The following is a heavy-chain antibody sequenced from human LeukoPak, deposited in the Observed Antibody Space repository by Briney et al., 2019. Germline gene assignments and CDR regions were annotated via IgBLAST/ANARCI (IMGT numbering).Heavy chain of an antibody. CDR3: ARSEYSYGADAFDI. Sequence: SETLSLTCTVSGDSISSSSYYWSWIRQPPGKGLEWIGYIYYSGSTNYNPSLKSRVTISVDTSKNQFSLKLSSVTAADTAVYYCARSEYSYGADAFDIWGQGTMVTVSS. D-gene: IGHD5-18*01. J-gene: IGHJ3*02. CDR1: GDSISSSSYY. CDR2: IYYSGST. V-gene: IGHV4-61*01.